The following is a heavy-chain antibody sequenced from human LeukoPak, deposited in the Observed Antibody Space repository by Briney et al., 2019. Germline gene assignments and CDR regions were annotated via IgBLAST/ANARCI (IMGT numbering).Heavy chain of an antibody. D-gene: IGHD5-18*01. V-gene: IGHV1-2*04. CDR2: INPNSGGT. CDR1: GYAFTGYY. Sequence: ASVKVSCKASGYAFTGYYIHWVRQAPGQGLEWMGWINPNSGGTNYAQKFQGWVAMTRDTSISTAYMELSRLSSDDTAVYYCARDFADTAMAGYYYYGMDVWGQGTTVTVSS. CDR3: ARDFADTAMAGYYYYGMDV. J-gene: IGHJ6*02.